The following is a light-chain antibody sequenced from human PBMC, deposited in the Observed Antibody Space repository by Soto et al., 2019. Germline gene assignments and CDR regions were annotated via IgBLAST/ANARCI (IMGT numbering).Light chain of an antibody. V-gene: IGLV4-69*01. Sequence: QAVVPQSPSASASLGASVKLTCTLSSGHSSYAIAWHQQQPEKGPRYLMKLDSDGSHTKGDAIPDRFSGSSSGAERYLTISSLQSEDEDDYYCQTWGTGIHVVFCGGTKLTVL. CDR3: QTWGTGIHVV. CDR1: SGHSSYA. CDR2: LDSDGSH. J-gene: IGLJ2*01.